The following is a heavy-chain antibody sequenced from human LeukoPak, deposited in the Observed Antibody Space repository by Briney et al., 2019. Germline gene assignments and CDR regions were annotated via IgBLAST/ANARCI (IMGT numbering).Heavy chain of an antibody. CDR1: GYSFTTYW. CDR2: IDPSDSYT. V-gene: IGHV5-10-1*01. D-gene: IGHD5-18*01. Sequence: GESLKISCKGSGYSFTTYWIIWVRQRSGKGLECRGRIDPSDSYTNYSPSFQGHVTISADTSISTAFLQWSSLKASDTAMYYCARRRFSGDTALLDYWGQGTLVSVSS. J-gene: IGHJ4*02. CDR3: ARRRFSGDTALLDY.